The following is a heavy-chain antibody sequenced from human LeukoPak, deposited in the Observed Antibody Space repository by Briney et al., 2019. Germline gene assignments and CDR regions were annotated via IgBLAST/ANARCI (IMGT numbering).Heavy chain of an antibody. Sequence: SETLSLTCAVYGGSFSGYYWNWIRQPPGEGLEWIGEINHSGTTNYSPSLKSRVTISIDTSKNQFSLKLSSVTAADTAVYSCARRRGQGSGSYFHYYYYGMDVWGQGTTVTVSS. D-gene: IGHD3-10*01. CDR2: INHSGTT. CDR1: GGSFSGYY. CDR3: ARRRGQGSGSYFHYYYYGMDV. J-gene: IGHJ6*02. V-gene: IGHV4-34*01.